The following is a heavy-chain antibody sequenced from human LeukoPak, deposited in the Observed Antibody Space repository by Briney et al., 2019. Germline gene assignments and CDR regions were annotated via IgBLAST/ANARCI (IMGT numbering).Heavy chain of an antibody. D-gene: IGHD3-22*01. CDR1: GFTFSSYS. J-gene: IGHJ4*02. CDR2: ISSSSSYI. V-gene: IGHV3-21*01. Sequence: PGGSLRLSCAASGFTFSSYSMNWVRQAPGKGLEWVSSISSSSSYIYYADSVKGRFTISRDNAKNSLYLQMNSLRAEDTAVYYCARSLYDYYDSSGRVFDYWGQGTLVTVSS. CDR3: ARSLYDYYDSSGRVFDY.